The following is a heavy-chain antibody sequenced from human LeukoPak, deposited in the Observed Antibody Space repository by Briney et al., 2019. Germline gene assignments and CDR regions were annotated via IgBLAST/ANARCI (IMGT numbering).Heavy chain of an antibody. D-gene: IGHD6-13*01. CDR2: ISSSSSTI. V-gene: IGHV3-48*02. CDR1: GFTFSSYS. CDR3: ARGGSSWYRGENWFDP. J-gene: IGHJ5*02. Sequence: GGSLRLSCAASGFTFSSYSMNWVRQAPGKGLEWVSYISSSSSTIYYADSVRGRFTISRDNAKNSLYLQMNSLRDEDTAVYYCARGGSSWYRGENWFDPWGQGTLVTVSS.